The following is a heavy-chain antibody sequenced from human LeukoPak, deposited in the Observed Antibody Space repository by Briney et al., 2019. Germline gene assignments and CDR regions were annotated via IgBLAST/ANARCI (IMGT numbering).Heavy chain of an antibody. D-gene: IGHD2-2*03. CDR1: AYTFTSYG. CDR3: ARDLDDYGDY. V-gene: IGHV1-46*01. J-gene: IGHJ4*02. CDR2: INPSGGST. Sequence: ASVKVSCKASAYTFTSYGISWVRQAPGQGLEWMGIINPSGGSTSYAQKFQGRVTMTRDTSTSTVYMELSSLRSEDTAVYYCARDLDDYGDYWGQGTLVTVSS.